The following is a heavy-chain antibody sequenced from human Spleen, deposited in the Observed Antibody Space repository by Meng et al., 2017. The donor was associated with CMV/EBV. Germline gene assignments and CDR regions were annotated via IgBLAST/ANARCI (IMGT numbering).Heavy chain of an antibody. J-gene: IGHJ5*02. CDR3: ARDLDIVVVPAANWFDP. CDR1: GYTFTSYG. Sequence: ASVKVSCKASGYTFTSYGISRVRQAPGQGLEWMGWISAYNGNTNYAQKLQGRVTMTTDTSTSTAYMELRSLRSDDTAGYYCARDLDIVVVPAANWFDPWGQGTLVTVSS. D-gene: IGHD2-2*03. CDR2: ISAYNGNT. V-gene: IGHV1-18*01.